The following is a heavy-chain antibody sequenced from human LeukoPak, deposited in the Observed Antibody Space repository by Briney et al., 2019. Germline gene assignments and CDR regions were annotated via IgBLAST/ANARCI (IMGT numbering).Heavy chain of an antibody. CDR1: GFTSSSYA. J-gene: IGHJ4*02. V-gene: IGHV3-9*02. D-gene: IGHD3-22*01. CDR3: AKEEKSPLYYYDSSGYYFDY. Sequence: GGSLRLSCAASGFTSSSYAMSWVRQAPGKGLEWVSGISWNSGSIGYADSVKGRFTISRDNAKNSLYLQMNSLRAEDTALYYCAKEEKSPLYYYDSSGYYFDYWGQGTLVTVSS. CDR2: ISWNSGSI.